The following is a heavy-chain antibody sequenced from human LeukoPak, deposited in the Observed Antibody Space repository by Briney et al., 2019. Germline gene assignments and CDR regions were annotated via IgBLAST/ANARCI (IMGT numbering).Heavy chain of an antibody. CDR2: IDPTDSNT. J-gene: IGHJ5*02. Sequence: GESLKISCKGSGDSFTSYWINWVRQMPGKGLEWMGSIDPTDSNTNYSPSFQGHVTISVDKSITTAYIQWTSLKASDTAMYYCARQRDNGWFDPWGQGTLVIVSS. D-gene: IGHD2-8*01. CDR1: GDSFTSYW. V-gene: IGHV5-10-1*01. CDR3: ARQRDNGWFDP.